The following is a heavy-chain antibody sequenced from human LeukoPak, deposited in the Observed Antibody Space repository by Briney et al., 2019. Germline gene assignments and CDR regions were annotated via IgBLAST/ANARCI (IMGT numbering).Heavy chain of an antibody. J-gene: IGHJ6*02. Sequence: NASETLSLTCTVSGGSISSGGYYWSWIRQHPGKGLEWIGYIYYSGSTYYNPSLKSRVTISVDTSKNQSSLKLSSVTAADTAVYYCARDNWGEAYGMDVWGQGTTVTVSS. D-gene: IGHD7-27*01. CDR3: ARDNWGEAYGMDV. CDR2: IYYSGST. V-gene: IGHV4-31*03. CDR1: GGSISSGGYY.